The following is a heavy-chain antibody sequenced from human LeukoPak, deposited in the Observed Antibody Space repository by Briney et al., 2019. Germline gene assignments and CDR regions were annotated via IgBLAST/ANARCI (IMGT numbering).Heavy chain of an antibody. CDR1: GFTFSNYG. J-gene: IGHJ4*02. D-gene: IGHD1-26*01. CDR3: AKPTRGSGSFLIDY. V-gene: IGHV3-33*06. CDR2: IWYDGSYK. Sequence: PGGSLRLSCAASGFTFSNYGTHWARQAPGKGLEWVAVIWYDGSYKYYVDSVKGRFTISRDNSKNTLYLQMNSLRAEDTAVYYCAKPTRGSGSFLIDYWGQGTLVTVSS.